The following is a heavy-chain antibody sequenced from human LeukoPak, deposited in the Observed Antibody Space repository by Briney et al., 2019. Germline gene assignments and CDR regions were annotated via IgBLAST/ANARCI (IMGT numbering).Heavy chain of an antibody. CDR1: GYTFTGYY. J-gene: IGHJ4*02. V-gene: IGHV1-2*02. Sequence: ASVKVSCKASGYTFTGYYMHWVRRAPGQGLEWMGWINPNSGGTNYAQKFQGRVTMTRDTSISTAYMELSRLRSDDTAVYYCARDSNPNYYDSSGTPSGYWGQGTLVTVSS. CDR2: INPNSGGT. D-gene: IGHD3-22*01. CDR3: ARDSNPNYYDSSGTPSGY.